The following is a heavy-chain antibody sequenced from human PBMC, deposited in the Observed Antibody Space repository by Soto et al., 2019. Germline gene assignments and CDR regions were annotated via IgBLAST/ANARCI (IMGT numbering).Heavy chain of an antibody. Sequence: SETLSLTCTVSGGSISSSSYYWGWIRQPPGKGLEWIGSIYYSGSTYYNPSLKSRVTISVDTSKNQFSLKLSPVTAADTAVYYGARQKVSGYDSPWYYFDYWGQGTLVTVSS. CDR2: IYYSGST. CDR3: ARQKVSGYDSPWYYFDY. D-gene: IGHD5-12*01. J-gene: IGHJ4*02. CDR1: GGSISSSSYY. V-gene: IGHV4-39*01.